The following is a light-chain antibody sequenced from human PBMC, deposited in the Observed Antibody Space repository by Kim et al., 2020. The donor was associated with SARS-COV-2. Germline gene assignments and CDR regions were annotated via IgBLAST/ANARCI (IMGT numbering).Light chain of an antibody. CDR1: QGISNF. J-gene: IGKJ3*01. Sequence: DIQMTQSPSSLSASVGDRVTITCRASQGISNFLAWYQQKPGQAPKLLIYGVSTLQPGAPSRFSGSGYGTDFTLTITSLQPEDAATYYCQKYNSALFTFGPGTKVDIK. CDR2: GVS. V-gene: IGKV1-27*01. CDR3: QKYNSALFT.